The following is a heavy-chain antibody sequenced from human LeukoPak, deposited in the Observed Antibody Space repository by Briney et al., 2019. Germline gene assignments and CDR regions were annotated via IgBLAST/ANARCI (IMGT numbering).Heavy chain of an antibody. D-gene: IGHD2-15*01. CDR3: ARARVVAAIPTSFDY. CDR1: GYSFTSYW. V-gene: IGHV5-51*01. J-gene: IGHJ4*02. CDR2: IYPGDSDT. Sequence: GESQKISCKGSGYSFTSYWIGWVRQMPGKGLEWMGIIYPGDSDTRYSPSFQGQVTISADKSISTAYLQWSSLKASDTAMYYCARARVVAAIPTSFDYWGQGTLVTVSS.